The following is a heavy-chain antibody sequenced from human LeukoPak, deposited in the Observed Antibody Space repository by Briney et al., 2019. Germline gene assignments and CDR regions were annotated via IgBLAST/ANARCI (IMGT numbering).Heavy chain of an antibody. D-gene: IGHD2/OR15-2a*01. V-gene: IGHV3-23*01. Sequence: GGSLRLSCTASGLSLNNYAMSWVRQVPGKGLEWVSASSSSDDGKWYAESVRGRFTISRDNSRNTLYLQMNSLRAEDTAVYYCAKGQVFQCDYWGQGTLVTVSS. CDR1: GLSLNNYA. J-gene: IGHJ4*02. CDR3: AKGQVFQCDY. CDR2: SSSSDDGK.